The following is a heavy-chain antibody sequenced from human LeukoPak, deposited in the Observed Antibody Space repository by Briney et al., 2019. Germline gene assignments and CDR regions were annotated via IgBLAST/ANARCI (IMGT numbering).Heavy chain of an antibody. Sequence: ASVKVSCKASGYTFTSYGISWVRQAPGQGLEWMGWISAYNGNTNYAQKLQGRVTMTTDTSTSTVYMELRSLRSDDTAVYYCARDQGGSYRYELFDYWGQGTLVTVFS. V-gene: IGHV1-18*01. CDR3: ARDQGGSYRYELFDY. CDR2: ISAYNGNT. D-gene: IGHD3-16*02. J-gene: IGHJ4*02. CDR1: GYTFTSYG.